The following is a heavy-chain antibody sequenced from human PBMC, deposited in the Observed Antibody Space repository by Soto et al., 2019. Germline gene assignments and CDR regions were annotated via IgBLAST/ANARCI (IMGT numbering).Heavy chain of an antibody. V-gene: IGHV3-33*01. J-gene: IGHJ4*02. Sequence: QVQLVESGGGVVQPGRSLRLSCAASGFTFSSYGMHWVRQAPGKGLEWVAVIWYDGSNKYYADSVKGRFTISRDNSKNTLYLKMNGLGAEDTAVDYCAIEWAVAGQSSVNFDYWGQGTLVTVSS. CDR3: AIEWAVAGQSSVNFDY. D-gene: IGHD6-19*01. CDR2: IWYDGSNK. CDR1: GFTFSSYG.